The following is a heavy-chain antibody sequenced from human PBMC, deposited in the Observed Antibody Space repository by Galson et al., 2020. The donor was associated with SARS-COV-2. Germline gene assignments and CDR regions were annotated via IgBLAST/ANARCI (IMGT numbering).Heavy chain of an antibody. CDR3: ARVYSGSYLGYFDY. CDR1: GFTFSSYD. V-gene: IGHV3-30*04. CDR2: ISYDGSNK. Sequence: QLGESLKISCAASGFTFSSYDMHWVRQAPGKGLEWVAVISYDGSNKYYADSVKGRFTISRDNSKNTLYLQMNSLRAEDTAVYYCARVYSGSYLGYFDYWGQGTLVTVSS. J-gene: IGHJ4*02. D-gene: IGHD1-26*01.